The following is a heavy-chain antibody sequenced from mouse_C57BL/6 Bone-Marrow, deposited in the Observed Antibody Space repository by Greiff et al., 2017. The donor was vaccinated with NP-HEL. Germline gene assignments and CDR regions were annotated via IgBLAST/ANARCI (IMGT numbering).Heavy chain of an antibody. J-gene: IGHJ3*01. V-gene: IGHV1-66*01. CDR3: ARRDGSSPWFAY. D-gene: IGHD1-1*01. Sequence: QVQLKESGPELVKPGASVKISCKASGYSFTSYYIHWVKQRPGQGLEWIGWIYPGSGNTKYNEKFKGKATLTADTSSSTAYMQLSSLTSEDSAVYYCARRDGSSPWFAYWGQGTLVTVSA. CDR1: GYSFTSYY. CDR2: IYPGSGNT.